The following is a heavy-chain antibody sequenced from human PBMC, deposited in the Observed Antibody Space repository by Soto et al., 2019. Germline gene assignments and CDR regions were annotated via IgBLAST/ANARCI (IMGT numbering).Heavy chain of an antibody. J-gene: IGHJ4*02. D-gene: IGHD1-1*01. CDR1: GFSLTTSGLG. Sequence: QITLKESGPTLVKPTQSLTLTCTFSGFSLTTSGLGVGWIRQPPGEALEWLAIAYWNDVKHYDPSLASRLTLTKDASRNQVVLTMTTVDPVDTATSFCARRGVGATGTYFGGVIDHLGQGTLVTVSS. CDR2: AYWNDVK. CDR3: ARRGVGATGTYFGGVIDH. V-gene: IGHV2-5*01.